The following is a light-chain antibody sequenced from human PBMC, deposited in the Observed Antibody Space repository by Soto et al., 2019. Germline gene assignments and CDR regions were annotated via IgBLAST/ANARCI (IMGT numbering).Light chain of an antibody. V-gene: IGLV2-14*03. CDR2: DVS. Sequence: QSVLTQPASVSGSPGQSITISCTGTSSDVGAYNYVSWYQHHPGKAPKLMIYDVSNRPSGVSNRFSGSKSGNTASLTISGLQAEDEADYYCSSYTSSSTLDVFGTGTKVTVL. CDR3: SSYTSSSTLDV. J-gene: IGLJ1*01. CDR1: SSDVGAYNY.